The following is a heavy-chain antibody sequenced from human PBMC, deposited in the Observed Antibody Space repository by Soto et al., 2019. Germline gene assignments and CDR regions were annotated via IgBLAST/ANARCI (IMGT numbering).Heavy chain of an antibody. CDR2: INHSGST. J-gene: IGHJ6*02. Sequence: SETLSLTCAVSGGSISSSNWWSWVRQPPGKGLEWIGEINHSGSTNYNPSLKSRVTISVDTSKNQFSLKLSSVTTADTAVYYCARVKDYYYYYGMDVWGQGTTVTVSS. CDR1: GGSISSSNW. V-gene: IGHV4-4*02. CDR3: ARVKDYYYYYGMDV.